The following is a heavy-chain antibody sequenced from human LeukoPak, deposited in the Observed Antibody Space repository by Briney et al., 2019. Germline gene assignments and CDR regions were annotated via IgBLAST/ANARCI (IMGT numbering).Heavy chain of an antibody. Sequence: PGGSLRLSCAVPGFTFNSYGMNWVRQAPGTGLEWVSSISSGSTYIYYAGSVKGRFTISRDNGKNSLYLQMNSLRAEDTAVYYCARDKLAYCGGDCYPDAWGQGTLVTVSS. J-gene: IGHJ5*02. V-gene: IGHV3-21*01. D-gene: IGHD2-21*02. CDR3: ARDKLAYCGGDCYPDA. CDR1: GFTFNSYG. CDR2: ISSGSTYI.